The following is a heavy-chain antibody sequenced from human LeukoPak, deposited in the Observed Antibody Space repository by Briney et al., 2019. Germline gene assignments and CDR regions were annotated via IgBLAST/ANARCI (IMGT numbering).Heavy chain of an antibody. CDR2: INSDGSVT. CDR3: ARRWQSNQGDPFDF. D-gene: IGHD4-11*01. CDR1: GFTFNAYW. V-gene: IGHV3-74*01. Sequence: GGSLRLSCAASGFTFNAYWMNWVRQVSGKGLVWVSHINSDGSVTNYADSVKGRFTISKDNAKNTLYLQVYSLRAEDTAVYYCARRWQSNQGDPFDFWGQGTMVTVSS. J-gene: IGHJ3*01.